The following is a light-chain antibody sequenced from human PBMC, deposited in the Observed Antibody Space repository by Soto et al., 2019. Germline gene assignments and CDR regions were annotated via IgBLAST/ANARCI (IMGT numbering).Light chain of an antibody. CDR2: GAS. CDR1: QSVSSD. J-gene: IGKJ1*01. Sequence: VTQPPATLSVSPGERATLYCRASQSVSSDLAWYHQKPGQAPRLLIYGASTRATGIPARFSGSGSGTEFTLTINSLQSEDFALYYCQQYNNWPRTSGQGTKVAIK. CDR3: QQYNNWPRT. V-gene: IGKV3-15*01.